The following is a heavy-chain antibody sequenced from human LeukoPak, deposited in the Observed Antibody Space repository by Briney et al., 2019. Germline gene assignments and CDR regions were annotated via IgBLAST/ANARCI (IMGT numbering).Heavy chain of an antibody. J-gene: IGHJ4*02. CDR3: ASYTYYYDSSGYYYVPY. CDR2: ISSSGSTI. Sequence: GGSLRLSCAASGFTFSSYEMNWVRQAPGKGLEWVSYISSSGSTICYADSVKGRFTISRDNAKNSLYLQMNSLRAEDTAVYYCASYTYYYDSSGYYYVPYWGQGTLVTVSS. CDR1: GFTFSSYE. D-gene: IGHD3-22*01. V-gene: IGHV3-48*03.